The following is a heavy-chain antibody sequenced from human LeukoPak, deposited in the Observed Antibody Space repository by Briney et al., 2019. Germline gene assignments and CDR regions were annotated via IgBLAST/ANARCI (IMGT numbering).Heavy chain of an antibody. CDR3: ASSTTVNYYYGMDV. CDR1: GGSISSYY. D-gene: IGHD4-17*01. J-gene: IGHJ6*02. V-gene: IGHV4-59*01. CDR2: IFYSGTT. Sequence: SETLSLTCTVSGGSISSYYWSWIRQPPGKGLEWIGYIFYSGTTNYNPFLKSRVTISVDASKNQFSLKLSSVTAADTAVYYCASSTTVNYYYGMDVWGQGTTVTVSS.